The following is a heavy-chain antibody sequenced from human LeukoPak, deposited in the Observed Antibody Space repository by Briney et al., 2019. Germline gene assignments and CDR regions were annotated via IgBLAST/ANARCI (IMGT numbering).Heavy chain of an antibody. Sequence: PSETLSLTCTVSGGSISSYYWSWIRQPPGKGLEWIGYIYYSGSTNYNPSLKSRVTISVDTSKNQFSLKLSSVTAADTAVYYCARAWDYGDSYGMDVWGQGTTVTVSS. J-gene: IGHJ6*02. V-gene: IGHV4-59*01. CDR1: GGSISSYY. CDR2: IYYSGST. D-gene: IGHD4-17*01. CDR3: ARAWDYGDSYGMDV.